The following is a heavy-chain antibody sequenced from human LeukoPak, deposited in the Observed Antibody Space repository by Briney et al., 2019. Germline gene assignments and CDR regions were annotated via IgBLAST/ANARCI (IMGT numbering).Heavy chain of an antibody. D-gene: IGHD2-15*01. J-gene: IGHJ4*02. V-gene: IGHV3-74*01. CDR3: ARGGLPGGFDY. CDR2: IKGDGSTI. CDR1: GFTFSSYW. Sequence: PGGSLRLSCAASGFTFSSYWMFWVRHAPGKGLVWVSHIKGDGSTITYADSVKGRFTISRDNAKSTLYLQLNSLRADDTAVYYCARGGLPGGFDYWGQGALVTVSS.